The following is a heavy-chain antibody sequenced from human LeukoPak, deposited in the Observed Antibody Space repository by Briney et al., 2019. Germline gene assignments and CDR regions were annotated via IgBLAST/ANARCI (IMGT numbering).Heavy chain of an antibody. CDR2: ISWDGGST. D-gene: IGHD3-10*01. Sequence: GGSLRLSCAASGFTFDDYTMHWVRQAPGKGLEWVSLISWDGGSTYYADSVKGRFTISRDNSKNTLYLQMNSLRAEDTAVYYCAKDRGAPDYWGQGTLVTVSS. CDR3: AKDRGAPDY. J-gene: IGHJ4*02. CDR1: GFTFDDYT. V-gene: IGHV3-43*01.